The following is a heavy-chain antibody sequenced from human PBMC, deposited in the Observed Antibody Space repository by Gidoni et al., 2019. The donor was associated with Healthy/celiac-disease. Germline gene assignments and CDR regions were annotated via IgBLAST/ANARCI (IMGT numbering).Heavy chain of an antibody. V-gene: IGHV3-23*01. CDR1: GFTFSSYA. CDR3: AIHSSPPRPGKAPLDY. D-gene: IGHD3-16*02. J-gene: IGHJ4*02. CDR2: ISGSGGST. Sequence: EVQLLESGGGLVQPGGSLRLSCAASGFTFSSYAMSWVRQAPGKGLEWVSAISGSGGSTYYADSVKGRFTISRDNSKNTLYLQMNSLRAEDTAVYYCAIHSSPPRPGKAPLDYWGQGTLVTVSS.